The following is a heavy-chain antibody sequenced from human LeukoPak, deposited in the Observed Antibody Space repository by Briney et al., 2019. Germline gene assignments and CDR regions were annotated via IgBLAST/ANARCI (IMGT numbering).Heavy chain of an antibody. CDR2: INPSGGST. Sequence: ASVKVSCKASGYTFTSYYMHWVRQATGQGLEWMGIINPSGGSTSYAQKFQGRVTMTRDTSTSTVYMVLSSLRSEDTAVYYCARDKQQLDYFDYWGQGTLVTVSS. J-gene: IGHJ4*02. CDR3: ARDKQQLDYFDY. CDR1: GYTFTSYY. V-gene: IGHV1-46*01. D-gene: IGHD6-13*01.